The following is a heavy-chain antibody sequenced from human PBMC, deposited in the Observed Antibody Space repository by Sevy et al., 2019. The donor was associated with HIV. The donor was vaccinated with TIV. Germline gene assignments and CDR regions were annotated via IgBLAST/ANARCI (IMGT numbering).Heavy chain of an antibody. CDR2: IWFDGSNT. CDR3: ARDLEFYDYGDYGPAFMPDY. D-gene: IGHD4-17*01. V-gene: IGHV3-33*01. CDR1: GFTFSTYG. Sequence: GGSLRLSCAASGFTFSTYGMHWVRQAPGKGLEWVELIWFDGSNTYYADSVKGRFTGSRDIAKNTLHLKMNSLRAKDTAVDYCARDLEFYDYGDYGPAFMPDYWGQGTLVTVSS. J-gene: IGHJ4*02.